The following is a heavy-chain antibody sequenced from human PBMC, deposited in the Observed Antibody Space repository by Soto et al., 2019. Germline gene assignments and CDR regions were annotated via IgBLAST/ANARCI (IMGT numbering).Heavy chain of an antibody. CDR1: GFSFSTYG. J-gene: IGHJ4*02. CDR2: VSNDENKK. D-gene: IGHD1-20*01. V-gene: IGHV3-30*03. Sequence: GGSLRLSCAASGFSFSTYGMHWVRQAPGKGLEWVAFVSNDENKKYYADSVKGRFTVSRDNSRNTLYLQMDSLRDEDTAVYYCSSKVSVGVWGQGALVTVSS. CDR3: SSKVSVGV.